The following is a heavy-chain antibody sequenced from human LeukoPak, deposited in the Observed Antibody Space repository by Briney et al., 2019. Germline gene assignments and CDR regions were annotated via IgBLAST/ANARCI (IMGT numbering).Heavy chain of an antibody. J-gene: IGHJ4*02. CDR3: ARERKQLWLKGSDY. D-gene: IGHD5-18*01. CDR2: ISYDGSNK. V-gene: IGHV3-30-3*01. CDR1: GFTFSSYA. Sequence: GGSLRLSCAASGFTFSSYAMHWVRQAPGKGLEWVAVISYDGSNKYYADSVKGRFTISRDNSKNTLYLQMNSLRAEDTAVYYCARERKQLWLKGSDYWGQGTLVTVSS.